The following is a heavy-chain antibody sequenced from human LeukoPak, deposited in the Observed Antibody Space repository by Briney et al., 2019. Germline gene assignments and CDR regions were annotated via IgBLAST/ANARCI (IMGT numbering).Heavy chain of an antibody. D-gene: IGHD3-16*01. CDR1: GFTFSDSW. Sequence: GGSLRLSCAASGFTFSDSWMSWVRQAPGKGLEWVANMNQDGSEKDYVDSVKGRFTISRDNARNSLYPQMSSLRAEDTAAYYCATYTHWVAGDVWGQGTTVTVSS. CDR2: MNQDGSEK. CDR3: ATYTHWVAGDV. V-gene: IGHV3-7*01. J-gene: IGHJ6*02.